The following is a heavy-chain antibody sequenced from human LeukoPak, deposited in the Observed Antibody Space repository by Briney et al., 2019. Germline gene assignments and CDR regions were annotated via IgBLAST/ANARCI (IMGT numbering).Heavy chain of an antibody. CDR3: ARVEVNWNDEDYFDY. CDR1: GGSFSGYY. Sequence: PSETLSLTCAVYGGSFSGYYWSWIRQPPGKGLEWIGEINHSGSTNYNPSLKSRVTISVDTSKNQFSLKLSSVTAADMAVYYCARVEVNWNDEDYFDYWGQGTLVTVSS. D-gene: IGHD1-20*01. J-gene: IGHJ4*02. V-gene: IGHV4-34*01. CDR2: INHSGST.